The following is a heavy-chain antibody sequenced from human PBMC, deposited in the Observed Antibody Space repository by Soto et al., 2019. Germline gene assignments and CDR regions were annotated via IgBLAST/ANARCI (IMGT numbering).Heavy chain of an antibody. Sequence: QAQLVESGGGVVQPGRSLRLSCAASGFTFSSYAMHWVRQAPGKGLEWVAVITYDGSEKYYADSVKGRFTISRDNSKNTVYLQMNSLRADDTAVYYCAKALGELSPESYDYWGQGTQITVSS. J-gene: IGHJ4*02. CDR1: GFTFSSYA. CDR2: ITYDGSEK. V-gene: IGHV3-30*18. D-gene: IGHD3-16*02. CDR3: AKALGELSPESYDY.